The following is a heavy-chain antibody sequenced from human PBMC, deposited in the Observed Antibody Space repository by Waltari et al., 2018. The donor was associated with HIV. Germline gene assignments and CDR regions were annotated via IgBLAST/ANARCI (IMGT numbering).Heavy chain of an antibody. CDR1: GFTFSSYS. V-gene: IGHV3-21*01. CDR3: ARDTSFWSSPDLDAFDI. Sequence: EVQLVESGGGLVKPGGSLRLSCAASGFTFSSYSMNWVRKGPGNGVGWVSSISSSSSYIYYADSVKGRFTISRDNAKNSLYLQMNSLRAEDTAVYYCARDTSFWSSPDLDAFDIWGQGTMVTVSS. CDR2: ISSSSSYI. J-gene: IGHJ3*02. D-gene: IGHD3-3*01.